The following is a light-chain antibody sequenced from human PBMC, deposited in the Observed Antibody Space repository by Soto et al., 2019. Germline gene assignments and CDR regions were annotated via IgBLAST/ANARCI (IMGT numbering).Light chain of an antibody. V-gene: IGLV1-40*01. CDR3: QSYDSSLSSSV. CDR2: GNS. CDR1: SSNIGAGYD. J-gene: IGLJ3*02. Sequence: QSVLTQPPSMSGAPGQRVTISCTGSSSNIGAGYDVHWYQQVPGTAPKLLIYGNSDRPSGVPDRFSGSKSGTSASLAITGLQAEDEADYYCQSYDSSLSSSVFGGGTKLTVL.